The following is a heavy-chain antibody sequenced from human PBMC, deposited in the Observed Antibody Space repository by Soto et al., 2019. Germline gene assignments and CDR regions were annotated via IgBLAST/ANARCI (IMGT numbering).Heavy chain of an antibody. CDR1: GYSIRSDYY. CDR2: IYHSEST. D-gene: IGHD5-12*01. CDR3: ARADISLATGNFDY. V-gene: IGHV4-38-2*01. J-gene: IGHJ4*01. Sequence: SETLSLTCAVSGYSIRSDYYWGCIRQPPGKGPEWIGSIYHSESTYYNASLRSRVTISVHTSRNQFSLKLSSVIAADTAMYYCARADISLATGNFDYWGHGTLVTVSS.